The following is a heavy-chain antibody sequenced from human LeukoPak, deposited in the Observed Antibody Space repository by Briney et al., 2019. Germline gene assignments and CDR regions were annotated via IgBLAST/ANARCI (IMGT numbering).Heavy chain of an antibody. D-gene: IGHD3-16*01. Sequence: GGSLRLSCSASGFTFSSYAMSWVRQAPGKGPEWVSSISSSSSYIYYADSVKGRFTISRDNSKNTLYLQMNSLRAEDTAVYYCAKESRTGGGFDYWGQGTLVTVSS. CDR3: AKESRTGGGFDY. CDR2: ISSSSSYI. V-gene: IGHV3-23*01. CDR1: GFTFSSYA. J-gene: IGHJ4*02.